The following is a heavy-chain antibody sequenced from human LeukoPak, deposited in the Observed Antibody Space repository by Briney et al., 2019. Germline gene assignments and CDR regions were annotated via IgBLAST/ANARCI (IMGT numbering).Heavy chain of an antibody. D-gene: IGHD3-10*01. CDR3: AKELWFGENTNWFDP. CDR1: GFTFSSYA. Sequence: SGGSLRLSCAASGFTFSSYAMSWVRQAPGKGLEWVSAISGSGGSTYYADSVKGRFTISRDNSKNTLYLQMNSLRAEDTAVYYCAKELWFGENTNWFDPWGQGTLVTVSS. J-gene: IGHJ5*02. CDR2: ISGSGGST. V-gene: IGHV3-23*01.